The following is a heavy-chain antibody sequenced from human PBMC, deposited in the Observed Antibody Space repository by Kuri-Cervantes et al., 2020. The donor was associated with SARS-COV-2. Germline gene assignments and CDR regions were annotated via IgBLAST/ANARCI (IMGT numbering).Heavy chain of an antibody. Sequence: GESLKISCAASGLTVSSNYMSWVRQAPGKGLEWVSVIYSGGSTYYADSVKGRFTISRDNSKNTLYLQMNSLRAEDTAVYYCAREQPVLDYWGQGTLVTVSS. J-gene: IGHJ4*02. V-gene: IGHV3-66*02. CDR3: AREQPVLDY. D-gene: IGHD6-6*01. CDR1: GLTVSSNY. CDR2: IYSGGST.